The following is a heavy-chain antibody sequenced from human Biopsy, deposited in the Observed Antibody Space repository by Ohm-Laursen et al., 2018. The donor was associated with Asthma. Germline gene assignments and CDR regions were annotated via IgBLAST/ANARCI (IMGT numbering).Heavy chain of an antibody. D-gene: IGHD2-15*01. CDR2: ISYSGST. J-gene: IGHJ2*01. CDR1: GRSVSSGSYY. Sequence: TLSLTCTVSGRSVSSGSYYWSWIRQPPGKGLAWVSYISYSGSTDYNPSLKSRLTISMDTSKNQFSLKLSSVTAADTAVYYCARVPTTLRYFDLWGRGTLVTVSS. CDR3: ARVPTTLRYFDL. V-gene: IGHV4-61*01.